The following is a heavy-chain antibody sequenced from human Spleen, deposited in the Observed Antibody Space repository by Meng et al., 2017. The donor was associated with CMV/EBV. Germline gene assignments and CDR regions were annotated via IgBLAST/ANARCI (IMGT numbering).Heavy chain of an antibody. J-gene: IGHJ4*02. CDR2: IIPIFGTA. CDR1: GGTFSSYA. CDR3: AKDRHSGSYYFDY. V-gene: IGHV1-69*05. D-gene: IGHD1-26*01. Sequence: SVKVSCKASGGTFSSYAISWVRQAPGQGLEWMGGIIPIFGTANYAQKFQGRVTITTDESTSTAYMELSSLRSEDTAEYYCAKDRHSGSYYFDYWGQGTLVTVSS.